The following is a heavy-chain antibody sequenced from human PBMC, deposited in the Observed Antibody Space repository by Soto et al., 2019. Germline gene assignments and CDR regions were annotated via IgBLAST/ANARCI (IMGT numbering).Heavy chain of an antibody. D-gene: IGHD6-6*01. CDR2: IIPIFGTA. CDR1: GGTFSSYA. Sequence: SVKVSCKASGGTFSSYAISWVRQAPGQGLEWMGGIIPIFGTANYAQKFQGRVTITADESTSTAYMELSSLRSEDTAVYYCAGQLYSSSSEPHLGYWGQGTLVTVSS. J-gene: IGHJ4*02. CDR3: AGQLYSSSSEPHLGY. V-gene: IGHV1-69*13.